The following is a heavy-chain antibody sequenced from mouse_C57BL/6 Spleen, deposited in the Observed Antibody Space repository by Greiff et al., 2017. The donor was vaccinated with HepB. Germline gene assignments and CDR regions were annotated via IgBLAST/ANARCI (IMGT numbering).Heavy chain of an antibody. CDR3: AEGALGRFAY. Sequence: VQLQQSGAELVKPGASVKISCKASGYAFSSYWMNWVKQRPGKGLEWIGQIYPGDGDTNYNGKFKGKTKLTADKSSSTAYMQLSSLTSEDSAVYFCAEGALGRFAYWGQGTLVTVSA. J-gene: IGHJ3*01. CDR2: IYPGDGDT. V-gene: IGHV1-80*01. D-gene: IGHD4-1*01. CDR1: GYAFSSYW.